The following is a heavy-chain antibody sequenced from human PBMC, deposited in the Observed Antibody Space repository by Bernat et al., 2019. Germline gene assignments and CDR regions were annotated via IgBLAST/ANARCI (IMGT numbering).Heavy chain of an antibody. V-gene: IGHV4-31*03. CDR1: GGSISSGGSY. Sequence: QVQLQESGPGLVKPSQTLSLTCTVSGGSISSGGSYWSWIRQHPGQGLEWIGYIYYSGTTYFNPSLKSRVAISVDTSKNQFSLKLSSVTAADTAVYYCARVKGGAIDDWGQGTLVTVSS. J-gene: IGHJ4*02. CDR2: IYYSGTT. CDR3: ARVKGGAIDD. D-gene: IGHD4-17*01.